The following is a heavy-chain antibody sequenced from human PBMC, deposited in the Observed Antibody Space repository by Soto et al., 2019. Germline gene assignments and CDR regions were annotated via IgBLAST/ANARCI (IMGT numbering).Heavy chain of an antibody. Sequence: GESLKISCKGSGYSFTSYWIGWVRQMPGKGLEWMGIIYPGDSDTRYSPSFQGQVTISADKSITTAYLQWSSLKASDTAMYYCARQYPYCSSTSCFDYSGQGTLVTVSS. CDR1: GYSFTSYW. J-gene: IGHJ4*02. CDR2: IYPGDSDT. CDR3: ARQYPYCSSTSCFDY. D-gene: IGHD2-2*01. V-gene: IGHV5-51*01.